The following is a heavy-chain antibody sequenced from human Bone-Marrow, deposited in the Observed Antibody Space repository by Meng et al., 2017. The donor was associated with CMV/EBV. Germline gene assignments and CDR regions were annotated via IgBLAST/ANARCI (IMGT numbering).Heavy chain of an antibody. V-gene: IGHV1-2*02. CDR1: GYTFTSFD. CDR2: MNPNSGGT. Sequence: ASVKVSCKTSGYTFTSFDINWVRQATGQGLEWMGWMNPNSGGTNYAQKFRGRVTMTRDTSISTAYMELSRLRSDDTAVYYCARASPPKTRQYYDFWSAPRAGMDVWGQGTTVTVSS. CDR3: ARASPPKTRQYYDFWSAPRAGMDV. J-gene: IGHJ6*02. D-gene: IGHD3-3*01.